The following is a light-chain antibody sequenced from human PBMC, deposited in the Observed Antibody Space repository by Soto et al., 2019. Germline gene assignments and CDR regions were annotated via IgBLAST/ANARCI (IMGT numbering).Light chain of an antibody. CDR2: GAS. CDR1: QSVSSN. V-gene: IGKV3-15*01. Sequence: EIVMTQSPATLSVSPGERATLSCRASQSVSSNLAWYQQKPGQAPRLLIYGASTRATGIPARFSGSGSGTEFTLTXXXXXSXXXXXXXXXXXXXXPPMAFGQGTKVEIK. CDR3: XXXXXXPPMA. J-gene: IGKJ1*01.